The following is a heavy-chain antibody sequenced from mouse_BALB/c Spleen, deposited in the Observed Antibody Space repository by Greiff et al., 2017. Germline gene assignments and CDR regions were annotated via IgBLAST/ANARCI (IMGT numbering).Heavy chain of an antibody. D-gene: IGHD2-4*01. J-gene: IGHJ4*01. CDR2: IWGDGST. V-gene: IGHV2-6-7*01. Sequence: VKVVESGPGLVAPSQSLSITCTVSGFSLTGYGVNWVRQPPGKGLEWLGMIWGDGSTDYNTALKSRLSISKDNSKSQVFLKMNSLQTDDTARYYCARDLYYDYGYYAMDYWGQGTSVTVSS. CDR3: ARDLYYDYGYYAMDY. CDR1: GFSLTGYG.